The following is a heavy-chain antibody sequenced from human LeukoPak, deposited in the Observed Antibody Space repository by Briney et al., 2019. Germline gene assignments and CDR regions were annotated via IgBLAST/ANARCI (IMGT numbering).Heavy chain of an antibody. CDR2: LSYSGSS. J-gene: IGHJ5*02. Sequence: KPSETLSLTCTVSSGSLSSDYWNWLRQPPGKGLEYIGYLSYSGSSNYNPSLKSRVTISVDASKNQFSLKLNSVTAADTAVYYCARFITMVRGVIYWFDPWGQGTLVTVSS. CDR3: ARFITMVRGVIYWFDP. D-gene: IGHD3-10*01. CDR1: SGSLSSDY. V-gene: IGHV4-59*01.